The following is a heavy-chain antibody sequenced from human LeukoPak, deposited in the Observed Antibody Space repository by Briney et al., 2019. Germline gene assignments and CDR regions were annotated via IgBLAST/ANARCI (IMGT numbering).Heavy chain of an antibody. Sequence: GASVTVSCKASGGTFSSYAISWVRQAPGQGLEWTGGIIPIFGTANYAQKFQGRVTITADESTSTAYMELSSLRSEDTAVYYCASSAGSYDSSGYAPDYWGQGTLVTVSS. V-gene: IGHV1-69*13. CDR1: GGTFSSYA. J-gene: IGHJ4*02. D-gene: IGHD3-22*01. CDR3: ASSAGSYDSSGYAPDY. CDR2: IIPIFGTA.